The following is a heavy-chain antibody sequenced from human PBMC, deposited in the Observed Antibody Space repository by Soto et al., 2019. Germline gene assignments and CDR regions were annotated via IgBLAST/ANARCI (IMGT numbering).Heavy chain of an antibody. Sequence: QVQLVQSGAEVKKPGASVKVSCKASGYTFTSYDINWVRQATGQGLEWMGWMNPNSANTGYAQKFQGRVAMTRNTSISTAYMELSSLGSEDTAGDDCAREGVRGMDVWGQGTTVTVSS. CDR2: MNPNSANT. D-gene: IGHD3-16*01. V-gene: IGHV1-8*01. CDR1: GYTFTSYD. J-gene: IGHJ6*02. CDR3: AREGVRGMDV.